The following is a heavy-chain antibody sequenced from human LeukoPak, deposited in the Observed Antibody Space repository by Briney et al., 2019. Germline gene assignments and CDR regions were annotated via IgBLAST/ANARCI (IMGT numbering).Heavy chain of an antibody. Sequence: GGSLRLSCAASGFTFTNYWIHWVRQAPGKGLMWVSRIKSDGITTNYADSVKGRFTISRDNSMDTVYLQMNSLRVEDTAIYYCVRDAPPSESLRTHGYFFDFWGQGTPVTVSS. CDR1: GFTFTNYW. V-gene: IGHV3-74*01. J-gene: IGHJ4*02. D-gene: IGHD5/OR15-5a*01. CDR2: IKSDGITT. CDR3: VRDAPPSESLRTHGYFFDF.